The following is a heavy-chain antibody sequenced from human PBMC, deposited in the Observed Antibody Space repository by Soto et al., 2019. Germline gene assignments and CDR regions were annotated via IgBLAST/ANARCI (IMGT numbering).Heavy chain of an antibody. Sequence: EVQLLESGGGLVQPGGSLRLSCAASGFTFTTYAMSWVRQAPGKGLEWVSAISGSGGSTYYTDTVKGGFTISRDNSKNTLYLQMNRLRAEDTAVYYCAKNWDTTFSWSSHWGQGTLVTVSS. CDR3: AKNWDTTFSWSSH. D-gene: IGHD6-13*01. CDR2: ISGSGGST. CDR1: GFTFTTYA. V-gene: IGHV3-23*01. J-gene: IGHJ4*02.